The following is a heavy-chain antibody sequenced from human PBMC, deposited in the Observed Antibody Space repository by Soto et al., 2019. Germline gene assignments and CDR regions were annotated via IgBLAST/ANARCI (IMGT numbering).Heavy chain of an antibody. D-gene: IGHD3-10*01. J-gene: IGHJ5*02. V-gene: IGHV4-30-4*01. CDR2: IYYSGST. CDR1: GGSISSGDYY. CDR3: ARAIGDGSGSYYLDWFDP. Sequence: SETLSLTCTVSGGSISSGDYYWSWIRQPPGKGLEWIGYIYYSGSTYYNPSLKSRVTISVDTSKNQFSLKLSSVTAADTAVYYCARAIGDGSGSYYLDWFDPWGQGTLVTVSS.